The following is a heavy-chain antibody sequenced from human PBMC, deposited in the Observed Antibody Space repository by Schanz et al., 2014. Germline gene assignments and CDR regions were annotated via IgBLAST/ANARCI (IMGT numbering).Heavy chain of an antibody. CDR3: AGDWASGRYYSDY. Sequence: QVELVESGGGVVQPGRSLRLSCAASGFTFSRHAMHWVRQAAGKGLEWVAAITYDGSNKYYAESVKGRFAISRDNSKDTLYLQMNSLITEDTAVYYCAGDWASGRYYSDYWGQGTLVTVSS. CDR1: GFTFSRHA. J-gene: IGHJ4*02. V-gene: IGHV3-30*09. CDR2: ITYDGSNK. D-gene: IGHD1-26*01.